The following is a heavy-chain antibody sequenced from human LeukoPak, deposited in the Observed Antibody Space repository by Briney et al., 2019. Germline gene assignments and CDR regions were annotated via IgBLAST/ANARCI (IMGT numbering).Heavy chain of an antibody. Sequence: GGPLRLSCAASGFIFSSYSMNWVRQAPGKGREWVSFISSSSSYIYYADSVKGRFTISRDSAKNSLYLQMNSLRAEDTAVYYCAREASNNWNVPANYFDYWGQGTLVSVSS. V-gene: IGHV3-21*01. CDR2: ISSSSSYI. J-gene: IGHJ4*02. D-gene: IGHD1-20*01. CDR3: AREASNNWNVPANYFDY. CDR1: GFIFSSYS.